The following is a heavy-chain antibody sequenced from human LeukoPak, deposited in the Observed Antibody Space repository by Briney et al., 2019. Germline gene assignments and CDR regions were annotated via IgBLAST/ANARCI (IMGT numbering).Heavy chain of an antibody. J-gene: IGHJ4*02. V-gene: IGHV3-23*01. CDR3: AKFWFYYDSSGYYSGDY. CDR2: IGGSGDIT. CDR1: GFTLRSYA. Sequence: PGGSLRLSCAASGFTLRSYAFSWVRQAPGKGPEWVSAIGGSGDITYYADSVKGRFTISRDNSKNTLYLQMNSLRAEDTAVYYCAKFWFYYDSSGYYSGDYWGQGTLVTVSS. D-gene: IGHD3-22*01.